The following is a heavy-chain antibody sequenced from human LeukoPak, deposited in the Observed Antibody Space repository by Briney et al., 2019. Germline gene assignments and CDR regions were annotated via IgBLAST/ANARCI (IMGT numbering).Heavy chain of an antibody. CDR2: IYYTGRT. J-gene: IGHJ4*02. CDR1: GDSISDINHY. Sequence: PSETLSLTCTVSGDSISDINHYWGWIRQPPGKELEWIGNIYYTGRTFYNPSLKSRVTISVDTSKNQFSLKLSSVTAADTAVYYCASADYYDSSGYYSPFNYWGQGTLVTVSS. V-gene: IGHV4-39*07. D-gene: IGHD3-22*01. CDR3: ASADYYDSSGYYSPFNY.